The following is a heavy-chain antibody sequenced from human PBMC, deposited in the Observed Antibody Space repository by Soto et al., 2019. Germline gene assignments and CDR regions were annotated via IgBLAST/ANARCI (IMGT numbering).Heavy chain of an antibody. J-gene: IGHJ4*02. CDR3: AREVLAGCLDT. D-gene: IGHD3-9*01. CDR2: IYHDGARI. CDR1: GGSIMSSNW. Sequence: QVQLQESGPGLVKPSETRSVTCSVSGGSIMSSNWWDWLRQSPGRGLEWIGEIYHDGARINLNPSLERRVTLSVDKCHNKLSLSLTSVTAADPAVYYCAREVLAGCLDTWDQGAWVTVSS. V-gene: IGHV4-4*02.